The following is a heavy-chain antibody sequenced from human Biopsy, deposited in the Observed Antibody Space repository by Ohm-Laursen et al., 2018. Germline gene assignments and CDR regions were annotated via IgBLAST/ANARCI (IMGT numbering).Heavy chain of an antibody. Sequence: GSLRLSCAASGFTLSDHNMDWVRLAPGKGLEWVGRTRNNGKTYTKEYAASVKGRFTISRDDSKNSLYLQMNSLKTEDTAVYFCARDVGGSGWYYYGMDVWGQGTTVTVSS. J-gene: IGHJ6*02. D-gene: IGHD6-19*01. V-gene: IGHV3-72*01. CDR2: TRNNGKTYTK. CDR3: ARDVGGSGWYYYGMDV. CDR1: GFTLSDHN.